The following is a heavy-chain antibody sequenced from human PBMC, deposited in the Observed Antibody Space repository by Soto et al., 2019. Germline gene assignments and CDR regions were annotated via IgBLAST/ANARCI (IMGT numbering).Heavy chain of an antibody. J-gene: IGHJ1*01. CDR2: ISGSGGST. CDR1: GFTFSSYA. Sequence: TGGSLRLSCAASGFTFSSYATSWVRQAPGKGLEWVSAISGSGGSTYYADSVKGRFAISRDNSKNTLYLQMNSLRAEDTAVYYCAKDRGQLEYFQHWGQGTLVTVSS. D-gene: IGHD6-6*01. CDR3: AKDRGQLEYFQH. V-gene: IGHV3-23*01.